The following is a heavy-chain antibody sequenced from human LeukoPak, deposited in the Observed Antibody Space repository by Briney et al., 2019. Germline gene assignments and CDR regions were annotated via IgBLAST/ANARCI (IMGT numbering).Heavy chain of an antibody. D-gene: IGHD6-13*01. V-gene: IGHV3-23*01. CDR2: ISGSGGDT. Sequence: PGGSLSLSCAASGFTFSSYAMSWVRQAPGKGLQWVSAISGSGGDTYYEDSVKGRFTISRDNSKNMMYLQMNSLRAEDTAVYYRARDSSSWSKHYWGQGTLVTVSS. CDR1: GFTFSSYA. CDR3: ARDSSSWSKHY. J-gene: IGHJ4*02.